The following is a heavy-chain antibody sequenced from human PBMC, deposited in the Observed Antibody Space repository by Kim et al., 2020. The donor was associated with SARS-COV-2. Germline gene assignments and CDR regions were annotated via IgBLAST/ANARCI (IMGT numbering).Heavy chain of an antibody. Sequence: ASVKVSCKASGYTFTSYGISWVRQAPGQGLEWMGWISAYNGNTNYAQKLQGRVTMTTDTSTSTAYMELRSLRSDDTAVYYCARGGIRDSSSWTFDYWGQGTLVTVSS. J-gene: IGHJ4*02. CDR3: ARGGIRDSSSWTFDY. CDR2: ISAYNGNT. D-gene: IGHD6-13*01. CDR1: GYTFTSYG. V-gene: IGHV1-18*01.